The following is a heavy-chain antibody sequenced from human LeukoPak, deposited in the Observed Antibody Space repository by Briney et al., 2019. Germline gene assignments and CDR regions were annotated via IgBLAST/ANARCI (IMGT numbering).Heavy chain of an antibody. CDR3: ARGTTVNWFDP. CDR2: INHSGIT. D-gene: IGHD4-17*01. V-gene: IGHV4-34*01. CDR1: GGSFSGYY. J-gene: IGHJ5*02. Sequence: SSETLSLTCAVYGGSFSGYYWSWIRQPPGKGLEWIGEINHSGITNYNPSLKSRVTISADTSKNQFSLKLSSVTAADTAVYYCARGTTVNWFDPWGRGTLVTVSS.